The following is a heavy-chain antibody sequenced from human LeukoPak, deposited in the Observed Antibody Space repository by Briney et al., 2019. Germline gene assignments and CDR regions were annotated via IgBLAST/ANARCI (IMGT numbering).Heavy chain of an antibody. Sequence: ASVKVSCKASGYTFTSYYMHWVRQAPGQGLEWMGWMNPNSGNTGYAQKFQGRVTMTRNTSISTAYMELSSLRSEDTAVYYCARGAGYSGYDSALDYYYYMDVWGKGTTATISS. V-gene: IGHV1-8*02. J-gene: IGHJ6*03. CDR1: GYTFTSYY. CDR2: MNPNSGNT. CDR3: ARGAGYSGYDSALDYYYYMDV. D-gene: IGHD5-12*01.